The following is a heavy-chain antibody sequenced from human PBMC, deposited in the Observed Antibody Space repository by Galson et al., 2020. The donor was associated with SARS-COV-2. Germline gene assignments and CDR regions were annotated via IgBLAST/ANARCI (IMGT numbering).Heavy chain of an antibody. V-gene: IGHV3-49*03. CDR3: TSTGYPQRNSDYGDYYAFDI. Sequence: GGSLRLSCTASGFTFGDYAMSWFRQAPGKGLEWVGFIRSKAYGGTTEYAASVKGRFTISRDDSKSIAYLQMNSLKTEDTAVYYCTSTGYPQRNSDYGDYYAFDIWGQGTMVTVSS. CDR1: GFTFGDYA. D-gene: IGHD4-17*01. J-gene: IGHJ3*02. CDR2: IRSKAYGGTT.